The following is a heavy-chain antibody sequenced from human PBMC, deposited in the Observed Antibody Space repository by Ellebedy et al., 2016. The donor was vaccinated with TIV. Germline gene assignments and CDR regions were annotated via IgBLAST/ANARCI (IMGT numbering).Heavy chain of an antibody. CDR2: ISSSSSYI. D-gene: IGHD3-16*01. J-gene: IGHJ4*02. CDR3: ARDLLGY. V-gene: IGHV3-21*01. Sequence: GESLKISXAASGFTFSSYSMNWVRQAPGKGLEWVSSISSSSSYIYYADSVKGRFTISRDNAKNSLYLQMNSLRAEDTAVYYCARDLLGYWGQGTLVTVSS. CDR1: GFTFSSYS.